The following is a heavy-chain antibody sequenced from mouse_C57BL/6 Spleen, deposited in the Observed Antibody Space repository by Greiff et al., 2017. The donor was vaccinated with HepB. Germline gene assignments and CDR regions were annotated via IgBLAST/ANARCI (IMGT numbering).Heavy chain of an antibody. CDR1: GYTFTSYW. V-gene: IGHV1-5*01. CDR2: IYPGNSDT. D-gene: IGHD2-3*01. Sequence: EVQLQESGTVLARPGASVKMSCKTSGYTFTSYWMHWVNQRPGQGLEWIGAIYPGNSDTSYNQKFKGKAKLTAVTSASTAYMELSSLTNEDSAVYYCTRGDGYPAWFAYWGQGTLVTVSA. CDR3: TRGDGYPAWFAY. J-gene: IGHJ3*01.